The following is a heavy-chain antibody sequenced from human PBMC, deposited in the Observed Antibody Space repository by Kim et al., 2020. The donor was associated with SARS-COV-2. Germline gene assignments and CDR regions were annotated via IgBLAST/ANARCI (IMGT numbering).Heavy chain of an antibody. V-gene: IGHV1-69*13. CDR3: ARVYDGSGSYNRYYYGMDA. D-gene: IGHD3-10*01. CDR1: GGTFSSYA. J-gene: IGHJ6*02. Sequence: SVKVSCKASGGTFSSYAISWVRQAPGQGLEWMGGIIPIFGTANYAQKFQGRVTITADESTSTAYMELSSLRSEDTAVYYCARVYDGSGSYNRYYYGMDAMGPGTTVTVSS. CDR2: IIPIFGTA.